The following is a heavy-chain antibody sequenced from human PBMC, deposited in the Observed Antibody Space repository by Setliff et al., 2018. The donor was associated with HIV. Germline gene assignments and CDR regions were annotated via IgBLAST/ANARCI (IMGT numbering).Heavy chain of an antibody. CDR2: IYYSGST. V-gene: IGHV4-31*03. J-gene: IGHJ4*02. D-gene: IGHD3-16*01. CDR1: GGSISSGAYN. Sequence: PSETLSLTCTVSGGSISSGAYNWSWIRQHPGKGLEWIGYIYYSGSTYYNPPLKSRVTISVDTSKNQFSLKLNSVTAADTAVYYCARVPLSSPSRPGGYFDYWGQGTLVTVSS. CDR3: ARVPLSSPSRPGGYFDY.